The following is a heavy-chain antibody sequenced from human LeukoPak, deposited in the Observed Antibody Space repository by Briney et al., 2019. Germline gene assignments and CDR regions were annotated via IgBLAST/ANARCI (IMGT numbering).Heavy chain of an antibody. J-gene: IGHJ4*02. CDR2: INSDGSST. CDR3: ARQVSSGWFNRVDY. D-gene: IGHD6-19*01. Sequence: PGGSLRLSCAASGFTFSSYWMHWVRQAPGKGLVWVSRINSDGSSTSYADSVKGRFTISRDNAKNTLYLQMNSLRAEDTAVYYCARQVSSGWFNRVDYWGQGTLVTVSS. CDR1: GFTFSSYW. V-gene: IGHV3-74*01.